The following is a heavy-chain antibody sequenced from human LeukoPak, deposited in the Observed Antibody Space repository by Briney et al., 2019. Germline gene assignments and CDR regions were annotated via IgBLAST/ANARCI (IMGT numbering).Heavy chain of an antibody. J-gene: IGHJ5*02. V-gene: IGHV4-59*01. CDR1: GGSISSYY. CDR2: IYYSGST. CDR3: ARVGLEMDGWFDP. Sequence: PSETLSLTCTVSGGSISSYYWSWIRQPPGKGLEWIGYIYYSGSTNYNPSLKSRVTISVDTSKNQFSLKLSSVTAADTAVYYCARVGLEMDGWFDPWGQGTLVTVSS. D-gene: IGHD5-24*01.